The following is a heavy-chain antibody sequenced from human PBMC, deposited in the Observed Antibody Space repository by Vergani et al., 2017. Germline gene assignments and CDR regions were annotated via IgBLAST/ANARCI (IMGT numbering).Heavy chain of an antibody. D-gene: IGHD5-24*01. CDR2: IYYSGST. CDR3: ARGTLDGWSDY. V-gene: IGHV4-59*01. Sequence: QVQLQESGPGLVKPSETLSLTCTVSGGSISSYYWSWIRQPPGKGLEWIGYIYYSGSTNYNPSLKSRVTMSVDTSKNQFSLKLSSVTAADTAVYYCARGTLDGWSDYWGQGTLVTVSS. CDR1: GGSISSYY. J-gene: IGHJ4*02.